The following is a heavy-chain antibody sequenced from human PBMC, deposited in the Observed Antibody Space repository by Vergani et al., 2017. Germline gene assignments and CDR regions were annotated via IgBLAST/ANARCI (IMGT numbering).Heavy chain of an antibody. J-gene: IGHJ4*02. D-gene: IGHD3-10*01. CDR2: ISGPGLST. Sequence: VQLVESGGGVVQPGRSLRLSCAASGFTFSNSAVSWVRQAPGRGLAWVSSISGPGLSTYYADSVKGRFSISRDNSKNTVFLQMHSLRAEDTAVYYCARLRGEFQVLYYFDYWGQGTLVTVSS. CDR1: GFTFSNSA. V-gene: IGHV3-23*04. CDR3: ARLRGEFQVLYYFDY.